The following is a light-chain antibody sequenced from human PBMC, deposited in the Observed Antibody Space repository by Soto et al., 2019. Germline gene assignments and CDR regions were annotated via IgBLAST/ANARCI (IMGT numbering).Light chain of an antibody. V-gene: IGKV1-5*01. CDR3: QQVGISST. Sequence: IQMTQSPSTLSASVGDRVTITCRTSHNIERWMAWYQQKPGKAPSLLIFDASTLHSGVPSRFSGSGSRTDFTLTISSLQPDDFANYYCQQVGISSTFGQGTKVEVK. CDR1: HNIERW. CDR2: DAS. J-gene: IGKJ1*01.